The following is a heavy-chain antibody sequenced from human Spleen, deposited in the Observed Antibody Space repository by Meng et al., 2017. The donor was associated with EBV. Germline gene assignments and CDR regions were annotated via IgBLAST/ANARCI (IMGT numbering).Heavy chain of an antibody. V-gene: IGHV4-34*02. J-gene: IGHJ4*02. CDR1: GGSFSTYY. CDR2: INHSGST. Sequence: QVQLQQWGAGLLKPSETLSLTCAVYGGSFSTYYWNWIRQPPGKGLEWIGEINHSGSTNYNPSLKSRVTISVDTSKNQFSLRLSSVTAADTAVYYCARGSFERSQAVATKTIDFWGQGTLVTVSS. CDR3: ARGSFERSQAVATKTIDF. D-gene: IGHD5-12*01.